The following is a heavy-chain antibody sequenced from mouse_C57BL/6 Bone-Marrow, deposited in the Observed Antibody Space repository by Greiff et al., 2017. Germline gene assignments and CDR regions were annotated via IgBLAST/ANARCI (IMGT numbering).Heavy chain of an antibody. CDR2: IYPSDIET. V-gene: IGHV1-61*01. CDR3: ARRITTNDYFDY. CDR1: GYTFTSYW. D-gene: IGHD1-1*01. J-gene: IGHJ2*01. Sequence: VKLQQPGAELVRPGSSVKLSCKASGYTFTSYWMDWVKQRPGQGLEWIGNIYPSDIETHYNQKFKDKATLTVDKSSSTAYMQLSSLTSEDSAVYYCARRITTNDYFDYWGQGTTLTVSS.